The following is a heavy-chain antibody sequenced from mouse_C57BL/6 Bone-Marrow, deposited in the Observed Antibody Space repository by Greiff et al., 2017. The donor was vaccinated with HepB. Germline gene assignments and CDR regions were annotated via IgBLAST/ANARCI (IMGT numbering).Heavy chain of an antibody. J-gene: IGHJ2*01. CDR1: GFTFSDYY. CDR3: ARGDYGSHYFDY. V-gene: IGHV5-16*01. Sequence: EVKLVESEGGLVQPGSSMKLSCTASGFTFSDYYMAWVRQVPEKGLEWVANINHDGSSTYYLDSLKSRFIISRDNAKNILYLQMSSLKSEDTATYYCARGDYGSHYFDYWGQGTTLTVSS. CDR2: INHDGSST. D-gene: IGHD1-1*01.